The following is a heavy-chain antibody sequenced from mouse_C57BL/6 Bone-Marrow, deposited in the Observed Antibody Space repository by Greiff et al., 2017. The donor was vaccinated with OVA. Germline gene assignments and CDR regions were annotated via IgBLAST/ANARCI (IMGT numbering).Heavy chain of an antibody. Sequence: EVQGVESGGGLVQPKGSLKLSCAASGFTFNTYAMHWVRQAPGQGLEWVARIRRKSSNYATYYADSVKDRFTISRDDSQSMLYLQMNNLKTEDTAMYYCVRDGYYYCSKGAMDYWGQGTSVTVSS. D-gene: IGHD1-1*01. CDR1: GFTFNTYA. CDR2: IRRKSSNYAT. J-gene: IGHJ4*01. V-gene: IGHV10-3*01. CDR3: VRDGYYYCSKGAMDY.